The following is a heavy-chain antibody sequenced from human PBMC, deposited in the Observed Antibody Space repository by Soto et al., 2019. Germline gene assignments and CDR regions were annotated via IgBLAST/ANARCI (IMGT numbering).Heavy chain of an antibody. CDR2: IYYSGST. Sequence: PSETLSLTCTVSGGSISSSSYYWGWIRQPPGKGLEWIGSIYYSGSTYYNPSLKSRVTISVDTSKNQFSLKLSSVTAADTAVYYCARLLVRGVNYYYYGMDVWGQGTTVTVS. J-gene: IGHJ6*02. D-gene: IGHD3-10*01. CDR3: ARLLVRGVNYYYYGMDV. V-gene: IGHV4-39*01. CDR1: GGSISSSSYY.